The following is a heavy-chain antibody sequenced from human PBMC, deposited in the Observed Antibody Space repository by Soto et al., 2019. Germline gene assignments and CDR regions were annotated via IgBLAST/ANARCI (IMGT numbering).Heavy chain of an antibody. Sequence: SGGSLRLSCAASGFTFSSYWMSWVRQAPGKGLEWVANIKQDGSEKYYVDSVKGRFTISRDNAKNSLYLQMNSLRAEDTAVYYCARDIFYYYDSSGYYCFGYWGQGTRVTVSS. J-gene: IGHJ4*02. V-gene: IGHV3-7*05. CDR2: IKQDGSEK. CDR1: GFTFSSYW. CDR3: ARDIFYYYDSSGYYCFGY. D-gene: IGHD3-22*01.